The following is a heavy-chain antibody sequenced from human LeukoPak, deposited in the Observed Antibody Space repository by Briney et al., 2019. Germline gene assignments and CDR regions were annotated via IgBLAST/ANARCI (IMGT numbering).Heavy chain of an antibody. D-gene: IGHD6-19*01. CDR2: INSDGSST. CDR1: GFTFSSYW. CDR3: ARDHGYCSGWYTEDFQH. J-gene: IGHJ1*01. Sequence: GGSLRLSCAASGFTFSSYWMHWVRQAPGKGLVWVSRINSDGSSTSYADSVKGRFTISRDNAKTTLYLQMNSLRAEDTAVYYCARDHGYCSGWYTEDFQHWGQGTLVTVSS. V-gene: IGHV3-74*01.